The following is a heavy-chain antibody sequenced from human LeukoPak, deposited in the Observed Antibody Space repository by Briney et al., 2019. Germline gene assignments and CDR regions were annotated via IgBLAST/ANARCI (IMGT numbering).Heavy chain of an antibody. Sequence: PSETLSLTCTVSGGSISSSSYYWGWIRQPPGKGLEWIGRIYYSGSTYYNPSLKSRVTISVDTSKNQFSLKLSSVTAADTAVYYCARRPFGWDGVAGTSSEYFQHWGQGTLVTVSS. V-gene: IGHV4-39*01. J-gene: IGHJ1*01. CDR1: GGSISSSSYY. D-gene: IGHD6-19*01. CDR2: IYYSGST. CDR3: ARRPFGWDGVAGTSSEYFQH.